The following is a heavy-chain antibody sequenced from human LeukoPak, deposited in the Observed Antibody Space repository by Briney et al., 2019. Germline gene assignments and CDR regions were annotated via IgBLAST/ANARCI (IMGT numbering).Heavy chain of an antibody. V-gene: IGHV4-59*08. J-gene: IGHJ4*02. Sequence: PSETLSLTCTVSGGSISSYYWSWIRQPPGKGLEWIGYIYYSGSTNYNPSLKSRVTISVDTSKNQFSLELTSVTAPDTAVYYCVRHGTGSYFEYWGQGTLVTVSS. D-gene: IGHD3/OR15-3a*01. CDR3: VRHGTGSYFEY. CDR1: GGSISSYY. CDR2: IYYSGST.